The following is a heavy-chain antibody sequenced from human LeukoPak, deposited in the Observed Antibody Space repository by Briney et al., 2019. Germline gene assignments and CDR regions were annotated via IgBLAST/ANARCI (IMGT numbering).Heavy chain of an antibody. CDR1: GFTFSSYS. V-gene: IGHV3-21*01. J-gene: IGHJ6*02. CDR3: ARVGPICSGGSCYFLYYYGMDV. CDR2: ISSSSSYI. D-gene: IGHD2-15*01. Sequence: GGSLRLSCAASGFTFSSYSMNWVRQAPGKGLEWVSSISSSSSYIYYADSVKGRFTISRDNAKNSLYLQMNSLRAEDTAVYYCARVGPICSGGSCYFLYYYGMDVWGQGTTVTVSS.